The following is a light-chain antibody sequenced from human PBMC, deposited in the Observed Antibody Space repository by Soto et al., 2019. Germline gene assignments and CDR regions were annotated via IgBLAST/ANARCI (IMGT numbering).Light chain of an antibody. Sequence: ESVLTQSPGTLSLSPGERATLSCRASQSVTSTHLAWYQQKPGQAPRLLIYDASTRATGIPDRFSGSGSGTDFTLTISRLEPEDFAVYCCQQFDVSLWTFGPGTKVDIK. CDR2: DAS. CDR1: QSVTSTH. V-gene: IGKV3-20*01. CDR3: QQFDVSLWT. J-gene: IGKJ1*01.